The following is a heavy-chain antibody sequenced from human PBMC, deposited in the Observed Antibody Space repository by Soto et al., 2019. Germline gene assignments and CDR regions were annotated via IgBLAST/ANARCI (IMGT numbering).Heavy chain of an antibody. Sequence: EVQLLESGGGLVQPGGSLRLSCAASGFTFSSYAMSWVRQAPGKGLEWVSAISGSGGSTYYADSVKGRFTISRDNSKNTLYLQMNSLRAEDTAVYYCAKVACISTSCYVPPRDGMDVWGQGTTVTVSS. J-gene: IGHJ6*02. V-gene: IGHV3-23*01. CDR3: AKVACISTSCYVPPRDGMDV. D-gene: IGHD2-2*01. CDR2: ISGSGGST. CDR1: GFTFSSYA.